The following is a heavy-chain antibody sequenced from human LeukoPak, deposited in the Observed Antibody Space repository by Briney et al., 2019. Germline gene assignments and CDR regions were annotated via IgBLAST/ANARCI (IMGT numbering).Heavy chain of an antibody. CDR1: GGSFSGYY. CDR2: INHSGST. Sequence: PSETLSPTCALYGGSFSGYYWSWIRQPPGKVLEWIGEINHSGSTNYNPSLKSRVTISVDTSKHQFSLKLSSVTAADTAVYYCAGGRGYRRGFFDYWGQGTLVTVSS. D-gene: IGHD5-18*01. CDR3: AGGRGYRRGFFDY. V-gene: IGHV4-34*01. J-gene: IGHJ4*02.